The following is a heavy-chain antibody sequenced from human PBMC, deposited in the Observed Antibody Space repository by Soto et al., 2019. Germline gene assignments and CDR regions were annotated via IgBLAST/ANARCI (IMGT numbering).Heavy chain of an antibody. CDR1: GFTFNSYS. D-gene: IGHD3-22*01. CDR2: ISSSSSYI. CDR3: ARALTYYYDIDY. V-gene: IGHV3-21*01. J-gene: IGHJ4*02. Sequence: GGSLRLSCAVSGFTFNSYSMNWVRQAPGKGLEWVSSISSSSSYIYYADSVKGRFTISRDNAKNMLHLQMNSLRAEDTAVYYCARALTYYYDIDYWGQGTLVTVSS.